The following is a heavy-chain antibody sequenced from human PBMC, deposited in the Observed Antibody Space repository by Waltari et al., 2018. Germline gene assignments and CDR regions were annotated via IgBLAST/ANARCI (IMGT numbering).Heavy chain of an antibody. D-gene: IGHD6-19*01. J-gene: IGHJ2*01. V-gene: IGHV1-69*13. CDR1: GGTFSSYA. Sequence: QVQLVQSGAEVKKPGSSVTVSCKASGGTFSSYAISWVRQAPGQGLEWMGGIIPIFGTANYAQKFQGRVTITADESTSTAYMELSSLRSEDTAVYYCARGGSGWYGANWYFDLWGRGTLVTVSS. CDR2: IIPIFGTA. CDR3: ARGGSGWYGANWYFDL.